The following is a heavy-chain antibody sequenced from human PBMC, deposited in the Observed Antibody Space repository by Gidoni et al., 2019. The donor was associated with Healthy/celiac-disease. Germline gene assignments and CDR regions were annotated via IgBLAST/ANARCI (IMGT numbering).Heavy chain of an antibody. Sequence: QVQLVQSGAEVKKLGASVKVSCTASGYTFTSYGISWVRNAPGQGREWMGWISPYNGNTNDVQKLQGRVTMTPDTSTSTAYMELRSLRSDDTAVYYCATAGLPGDLRVGHDYWGQGTLVTVSS. CDR3: ATAGLPGDLRVGHDY. V-gene: IGHV1-18*01. J-gene: IGHJ4*02. D-gene: IGHD7-27*01. CDR1: GYTFTSYG. CDR2: ISPYNGNT.